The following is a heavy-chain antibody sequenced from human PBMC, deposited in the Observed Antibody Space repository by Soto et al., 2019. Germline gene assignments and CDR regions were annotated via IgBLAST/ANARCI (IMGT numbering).Heavy chain of an antibody. V-gene: IGHV1-2*04. J-gene: IGHJ3*02. CDR1: GYTFTGYY. Sequence: ASVKVSCKASGYTFTGYYMHWVRQAPGQGLEWMGWINPNSGGTNYAQKFQGWVTMTRDTSIRTAYMELRRLGSDGTAVYYCARGVMAGDWADAFDIWGQGTMVTVSS. CDR3: ARGVMAGDWADAFDI. D-gene: IGHD6-19*01. CDR2: INPNSGGT.